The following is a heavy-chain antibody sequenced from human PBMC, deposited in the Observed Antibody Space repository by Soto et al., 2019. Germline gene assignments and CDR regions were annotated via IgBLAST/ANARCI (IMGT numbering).Heavy chain of an antibody. V-gene: IGHV4-39*01. CDR1: GGSIITNTYY. J-gene: IGHJ4*02. D-gene: IGHD5-12*01. CDR2: VFYTGGT. CDR3: ASLHSGYAFDLDY. Sequence: SETLSLTCTVSGGSIITNTYYWVWVRQPPGKGLEWIGTVFYTGGTYYNTSLKSRVTISVDTSKNQFSLQMSSVVAADTAVYFCASLHSGYAFDLDYWGQGTLVTVSS.